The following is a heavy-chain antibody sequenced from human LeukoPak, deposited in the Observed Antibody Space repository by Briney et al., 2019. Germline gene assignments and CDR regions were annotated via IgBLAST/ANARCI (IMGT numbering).Heavy chain of an antibody. CDR2: INTGGSIT. Sequence: PGGSLRLSCAASGFTLSDYWKLWVRQARWKGLVWVSRINTGGSITNYADSVKGRFSISRDNAKNTLYLQMSSLRAEDTAVYYCARDRGPRTGFMVREAYDYWGQGTLVTVSS. J-gene: IGHJ4*02. V-gene: IGHV3-74*01. CDR3: ARDRGPRTGFMVREAYDY. CDR1: GFTLSDYW. D-gene: IGHD3-10*01.